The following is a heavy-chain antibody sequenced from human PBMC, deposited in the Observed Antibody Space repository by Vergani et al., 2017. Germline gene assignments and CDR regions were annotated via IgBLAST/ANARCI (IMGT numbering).Heavy chain of an antibody. D-gene: IGHD2-2*02. CDR3: YTDYHDY. Sequence: VQLVESGGGVVQPGESLRLSCAASGFPFSTYGMHWVRQAPGKGLEWIGRIRSKNDGGTADYAAPLKGRFTISRDDSKDSAFLLVNNLKTEDTAVYFCYTDYHDYWGQGTLVTVAS. CDR1: GFPFSTYG. V-gene: IGHV3-15*01. CDR2: IRSKNDGGTA. J-gene: IGHJ4*02.